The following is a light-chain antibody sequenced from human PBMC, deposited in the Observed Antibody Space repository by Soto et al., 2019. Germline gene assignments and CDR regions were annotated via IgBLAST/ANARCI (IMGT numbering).Light chain of an antibody. Sequence: EVVLTQSPATLSLSPGERATLSCRASQSVSNYLAWYQQKPGQAPRLLIYDASNRATGIPARFSGSGSGTDFTLTISNLVPEDFAVYCCQLRRTFGPGTKVDIK. CDR1: QSVSNY. CDR3: QLRRT. J-gene: IGKJ3*01. CDR2: DAS. V-gene: IGKV3-11*01.